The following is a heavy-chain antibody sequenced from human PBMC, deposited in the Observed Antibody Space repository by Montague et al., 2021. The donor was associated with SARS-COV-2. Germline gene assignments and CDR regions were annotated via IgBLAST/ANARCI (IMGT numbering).Heavy chain of an antibody. Sequence: CAISGDSVSTNSGTWNWARLSPSRGLEWLGRTYYRSEWYSDYSVSVKSRISINPDTSKNQFSLQLSSVTPEDTAVYYCARAERGSCGDGNCYQYFFNYWGQGTLVTVSS. V-gene: IGHV6-1*01. J-gene: IGHJ4*02. CDR2: TYYRSEWYS. CDR3: ARAERGSCGDGNCYQYFFNY. CDR1: GDSVSTNSGT. D-gene: IGHD2-15*01.